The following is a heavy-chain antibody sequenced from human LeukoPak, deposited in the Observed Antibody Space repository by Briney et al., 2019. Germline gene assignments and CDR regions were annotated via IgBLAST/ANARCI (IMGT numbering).Heavy chain of an antibody. CDR3: ARDSTYSSSSHNWFDP. D-gene: IGHD6-6*01. V-gene: IGHV4-38-2*02. J-gene: IGHJ5*02. CDR2: IYHSGST. CDR1: GYSISSGYY. Sequence: PSETLSLTCSVSGYSISSGYYWGWIRQPPGKGLEWIGSIYHSGSTYYNPSLKSRVTISVDTSKNQFSLKLNSVTAADSAMYYCARDSTYSSSSHNWFDPWGQGTLVSVSS.